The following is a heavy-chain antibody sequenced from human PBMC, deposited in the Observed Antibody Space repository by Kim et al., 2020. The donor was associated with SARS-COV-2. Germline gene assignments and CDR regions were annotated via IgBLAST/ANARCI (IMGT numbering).Heavy chain of an antibody. CDR3: AKRVAAMGKGWGY. CDR1: GFTFSSYA. J-gene: IGHJ4*02. D-gene: IGHD5-18*01. Sequence: GGSLRLSCAASGFTFSSYAMHWVRQAPGKGLEWVAVIWYDGSNKYYADSVKGRFTISRDNSKNTLYLQMNSLRAEDTAVYYCAKRVAAMGKGWGYWGQGTLVTVSS. V-gene: IGHV3-33*06. CDR2: IWYDGSNK.